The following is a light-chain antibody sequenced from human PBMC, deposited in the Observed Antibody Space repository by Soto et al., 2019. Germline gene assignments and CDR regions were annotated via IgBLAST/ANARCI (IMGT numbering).Light chain of an antibody. CDR3: QQYNNWPPYT. CDR1: QSVNSN. J-gene: IGKJ2*01. Sequence: EIVMTQSPATLSVSPGERATLSCRASQSVNSNLAWYQQKPGQAPSLLIYGASTRSTGVPARFSGSGSGTEFTLTISRLQSEDFAVYYCQQYNNWPPYTFGRGTKLEIK. CDR2: GAS. V-gene: IGKV3-15*01.